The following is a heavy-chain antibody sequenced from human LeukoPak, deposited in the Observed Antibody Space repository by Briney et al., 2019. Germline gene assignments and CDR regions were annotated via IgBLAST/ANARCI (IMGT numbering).Heavy chain of an antibody. CDR2: INPNSGGT. CDR3: ARASQKYNWFDP. V-gene: IGHV1-2*06. Sequence: ASVKVSCKASGYTFTGYYIHWVRQAPGQGLEWMGRINPNSGGTNYAQKFQGRVTMTRDASISTAYMELSRLRSDDTAVYYCARASQKYNWFDPWGQGTLVTVSS. J-gene: IGHJ5*02. CDR1: GYTFTGYY.